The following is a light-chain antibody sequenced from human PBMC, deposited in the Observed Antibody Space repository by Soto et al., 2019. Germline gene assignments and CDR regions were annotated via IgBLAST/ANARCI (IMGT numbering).Light chain of an antibody. CDR2: GAS. V-gene: IGKV3-20*01. Sequence: ETVLTQSPGTLSLSPGERATLSCRASHIVSINYLAWYQQKPGQAPRLLIYGASSRATGIPDRCSGSGSGTDFTLTISRLEPEDYAVYYCQQYGNSPLTFGGGTKVDIK. J-gene: IGKJ4*01. CDR1: HIVSINY. CDR3: QQYGNSPLT.